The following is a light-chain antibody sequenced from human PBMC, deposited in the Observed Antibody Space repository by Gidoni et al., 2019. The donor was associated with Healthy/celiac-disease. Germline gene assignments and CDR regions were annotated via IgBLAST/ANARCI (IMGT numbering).Light chain of an antibody. CDR1: SSDVGCYNY. V-gene: IGLV2-14*01. Sequence: QPALTQPASVSGSPGQSITIPCTGTSSDVGCYNYVSWYQQHPGKAPKLMIYEVSNRPSGVSNRCSGSKSGNTASLPIAGLQAEDEADYYCSSYTSSSTPHYVFGTGTKVTVL. CDR2: EVS. J-gene: IGLJ1*01. CDR3: SSYTSSSTPHYV.